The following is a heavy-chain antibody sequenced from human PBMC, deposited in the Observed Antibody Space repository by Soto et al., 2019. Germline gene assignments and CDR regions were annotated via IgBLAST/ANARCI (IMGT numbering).Heavy chain of an antibody. J-gene: IGHJ4*02. D-gene: IGHD3-10*01. CDR2: IIPILGIA. Sequence: SVKVSCKASGGTFSSYTISWVRQAPGQGLEWMGRIIPILGIANYAQKFQGRVTITADKSTSTAYMELSSLRSEDTAVYYCARETYYYGSGSYSYYFDYWGQGTLVTVSS. V-gene: IGHV1-69*04. CDR1: GGTFSSYT. CDR3: ARETYYYGSGSYSYYFDY.